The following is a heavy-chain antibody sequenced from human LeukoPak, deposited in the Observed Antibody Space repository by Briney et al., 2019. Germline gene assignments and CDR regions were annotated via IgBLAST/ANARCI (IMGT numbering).Heavy chain of an antibody. CDR1: GGSFSGYY. D-gene: IGHD3-22*01. Sequence: PSETLSLTCAVSGGSFSGYYWSWIRQPPGKGLEWSGEINHSGSNNYNPSLKSRVTISVDTSKNQFSLKLSSVTAADTAVYYCARPYYYDSSGYLDYWGQGTLVTVSS. CDR3: ARPYYYDSSGYLDY. J-gene: IGHJ4*02. V-gene: IGHV4-34*01. CDR2: INHSGSN.